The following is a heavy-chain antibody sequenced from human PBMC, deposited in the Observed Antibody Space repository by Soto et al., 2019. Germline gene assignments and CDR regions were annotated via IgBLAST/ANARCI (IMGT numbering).Heavy chain of an antibody. V-gene: IGHV3-21*01. J-gene: IGHJ4*02. Sequence: EVQLVESGGCLVKPVGSLRLSCAASGFTFSSDSMNWVRQAPGNGLEWVSSISSSSTYIYYADSVKGRFTISRDNAKNSLYLQMNSLRSEDTAVYYCARDASSPQCLLAYYFAYWGQGTLVTVS. D-gene: IGHD2-21*02. CDR2: ISSSSTYI. CDR1: GFTFSSDS. CDR3: ARDASSPQCLLAYYFAY.